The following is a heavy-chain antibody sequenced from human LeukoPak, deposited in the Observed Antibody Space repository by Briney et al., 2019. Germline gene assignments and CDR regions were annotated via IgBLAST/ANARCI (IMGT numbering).Heavy chain of an antibody. CDR1: GFNFGTYS. D-gene: IGHD6-19*01. CDR2: ISGSSSYI. Sequence: GGSLRLSCSASGFNFGTYSMDWVRQSPGKGLEWVASISGSSSYIYYADSVKGRFTISRDNAKNSLYLQMNSLRAEDTAVYYCARGIAVAGYYYYMDVWGKGTTVTVSS. CDR3: ARGIAVAGYYYYMDV. J-gene: IGHJ6*03. V-gene: IGHV3-21*01.